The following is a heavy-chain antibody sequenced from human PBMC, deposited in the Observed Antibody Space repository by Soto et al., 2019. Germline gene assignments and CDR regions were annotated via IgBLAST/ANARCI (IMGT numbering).Heavy chain of an antibody. D-gene: IGHD3-3*01. V-gene: IGHV3-23*01. CDR1: GFTFSRYA. Sequence: GGSLRLSCAASGFTFSRYAMSWVRQAPGKGLEWVSAISGSGGSTYYADSVKGRFTISRDNSKNTLYLQMNSLRAEDTAVYYCARDRVYDFWSGYYNGEFDYWGQGTLVTVSS. CDR2: ISGSGGST. J-gene: IGHJ4*02. CDR3: ARDRVYDFWSGYYNGEFDY.